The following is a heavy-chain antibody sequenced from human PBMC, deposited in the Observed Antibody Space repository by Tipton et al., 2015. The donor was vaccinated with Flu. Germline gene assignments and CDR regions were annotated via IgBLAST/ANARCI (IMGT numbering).Heavy chain of an antibody. D-gene: IGHD4-17*01. V-gene: IGHV3-30*03. CDR2: ISFDGRNK. CDR1: GFTFSTYG. J-gene: IGHJ4*02. Sequence: SLRLSCAASGFTFSTYGMHWVRQAPGKGLEWVGGISFDGRNKYYADSVKGRFTISRDNSKNTLYLQMNSLRAEDTAVYYCARGTDDYGFDYWGQGTLVTVSS. CDR3: ARGTDDYGFDY.